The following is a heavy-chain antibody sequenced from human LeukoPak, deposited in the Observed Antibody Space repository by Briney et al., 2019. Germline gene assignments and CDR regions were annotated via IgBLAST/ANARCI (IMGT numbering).Heavy chain of an antibody. CDR3: AKGLTSSSRLFDY. V-gene: IGHV3-11*01. CDR2: IGRSGSSI. J-gene: IGHJ4*02. D-gene: IGHD6-13*01. Sequence: PGGSLRLSCAASGFTFSDYYMSWIRQAPGKGLEWVSHIGRSGSSIYYADSVRGRFTISRDNAKNSLYLQMDSLRAEDTAVYYCAKGLTSSSRLFDYWGQGTLVTVSS. CDR1: GFTFSDYY.